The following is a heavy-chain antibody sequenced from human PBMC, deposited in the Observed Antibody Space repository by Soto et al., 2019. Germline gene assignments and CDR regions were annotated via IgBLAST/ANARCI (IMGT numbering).Heavy chain of an antibody. CDR3: ARCLERWDPASITGTPSDAFDI. V-gene: IGHV4-31*03. CDR1: GGSIRIGGYY. CDR2: IYYSGST. Sequence: SETLALTCTVSGGSIRIGGYYWSWIRQHPGKGLEWIGYIYYSGSTYYNPSLKSRVTISVDTSKNQFSLKLSSVTAADTAVYYCARCLERWDPASITGTPSDAFDIWGQGTMVTVS. J-gene: IGHJ3*02. D-gene: IGHD1-20*01.